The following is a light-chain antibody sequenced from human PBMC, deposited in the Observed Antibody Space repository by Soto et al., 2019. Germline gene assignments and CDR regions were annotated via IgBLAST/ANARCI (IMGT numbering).Light chain of an antibody. V-gene: IGKV3-20*01. CDR3: QQYGRSPGT. CDR1: QSVSSTY. J-gene: IGKJ1*01. Sequence: EIVLTQSPGTLSLSPGERATLSCRASQSVSSTYLAWYQHKRGQAPRLLIYGASSRATGIPDRFSGSGSGTHFTLTISRLEPEDFAVYYCQQYGRSPGTFGQGTKVAIK. CDR2: GAS.